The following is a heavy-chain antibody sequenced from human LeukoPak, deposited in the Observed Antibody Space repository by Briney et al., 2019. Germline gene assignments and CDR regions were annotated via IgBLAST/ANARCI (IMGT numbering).Heavy chain of an antibody. CDR3: PREPRPNDDILTGYYSDYYYYGMDV. Sequence: GGSLRLSCAASGFTFNSYEVNWVRQAPGKGPGWVSYISSSGITIYYADSVKGRFTIFRDNAKNSLYLRMNSLRAEDTAVYYCPREPRPNDDILTGYYSDYYYYGMDVWGKGTPVTVSS. CDR1: GFTFNSYE. CDR2: ISSSGITI. D-gene: IGHD3-9*01. V-gene: IGHV3-48*03. J-gene: IGHJ6*04.